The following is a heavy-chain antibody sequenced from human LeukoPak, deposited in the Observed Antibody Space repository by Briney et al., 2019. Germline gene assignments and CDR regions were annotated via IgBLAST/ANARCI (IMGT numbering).Heavy chain of an antibody. Sequence: GGSLRLSCAASGFTVSSNYVSWVRQAPGKGLEWVSVIYSGGSTYYADSVKGRFTISRDNSKNTLYLQMNSLRAEDTAVYYCARDLAVAAPGAFDIWGQGTMVTVSS. J-gene: IGHJ3*02. D-gene: IGHD6-19*01. CDR3: ARDLAVAAPGAFDI. V-gene: IGHV3-53*01. CDR1: GFTVSSNY. CDR2: IYSGGST.